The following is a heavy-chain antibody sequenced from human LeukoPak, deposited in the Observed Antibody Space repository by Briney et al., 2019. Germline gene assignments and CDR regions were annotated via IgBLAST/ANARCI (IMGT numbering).Heavy chain of an antibody. J-gene: IGHJ4*02. CDR2: ISGSGGST. V-gene: IGHV3-23*01. CDR3: AKDTAGYCSGGSCCNFDY. Sequence: GGSLRLSCAASGFTFSSCAMSWVRQAPGKGLEWVSAISGSGGSTYYADSVKGRFTISRDNSKNTLYLQMNGLRAEDTAIYYCAKDTAGYCSGGSCCNFDYWGQGTLVTVSS. CDR1: GFTFSSCA. D-gene: IGHD2-15*01.